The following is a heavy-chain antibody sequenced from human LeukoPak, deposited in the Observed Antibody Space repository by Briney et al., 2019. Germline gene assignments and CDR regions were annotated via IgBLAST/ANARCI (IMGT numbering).Heavy chain of an antibody. V-gene: IGHV3-30*02. CDR1: GFTFSSYG. CDR3: ARGGSTSSWFWND. Sequence: TGGSLRLSCAASGFTFSSYGMHWVRQAPGKGLEWVAFIRYDGSNKYYADSVKGRFTISRDNAKNSLYLQMNSLRAEDMAVYYCARGGSTSSWFWNDWGQGTLVTVSS. CDR2: IRYDGSNK. J-gene: IGHJ4*02. D-gene: IGHD6-13*01.